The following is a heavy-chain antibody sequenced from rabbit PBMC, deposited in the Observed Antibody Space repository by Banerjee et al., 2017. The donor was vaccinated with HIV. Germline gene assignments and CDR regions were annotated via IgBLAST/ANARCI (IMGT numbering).Heavy chain of an antibody. Sequence: QEQLEESGGDLVKPEGSLTLTCTASGFSFSNKYVMCWVRQAPGKGLEWIACIYASSSGSTYYATWAKGRFTISKTSSTTVTLQMTSLTAADTATYFCAREGASSAGYYLWGPGTLVTVS. CDR3: AREGASSAGYYL. V-gene: IGHV1S45*01. CDR1: GFSFSNKYV. D-gene: IGHD1-1*01. J-gene: IGHJ4*01. CDR2: IYASSSGST.